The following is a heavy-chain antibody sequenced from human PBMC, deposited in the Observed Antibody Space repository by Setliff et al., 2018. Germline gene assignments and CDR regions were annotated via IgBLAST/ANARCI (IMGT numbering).Heavy chain of an antibody. V-gene: IGHV1-69*05. CDR3: ARERGDIVTTTSYYYYLDV. D-gene: IGHD5-12*01. CDR1: GGTFSNYD. J-gene: IGHJ6*03. Sequence: SVKVSCKASGGTFSNYDISWVRQAPGQGLEWMGGIIPIFGTTNYAQRFQGRVTITTDESTSTAYMELSSLRSEDTAVYYCARERGDIVTTTSYYYYLDVWGKGTPVTVSS. CDR2: IIPIFGTT.